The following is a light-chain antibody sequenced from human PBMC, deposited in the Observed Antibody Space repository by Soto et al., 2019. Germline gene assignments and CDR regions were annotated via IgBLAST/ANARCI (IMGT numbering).Light chain of an antibody. CDR2: GAS. CDR1: QSVSSN. CDR3: QQYNNWPPWT. Sequence: EIVMTQSPATLSVSPGERATLSCRASQSVSSNLAWYQQKPGQAPRLLIYGASTRATGIPARFSGSGSGTKFTLTISSLQSEDFAVYYCQQYNNWPPWTFGQGTKVE. J-gene: IGKJ1*01. V-gene: IGKV3-15*01.